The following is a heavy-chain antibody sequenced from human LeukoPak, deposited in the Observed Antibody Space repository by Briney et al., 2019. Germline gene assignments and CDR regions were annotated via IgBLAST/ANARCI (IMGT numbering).Heavy chain of an antibody. D-gene: IGHD1-14*01. CDR2: IKSNSDGGTT. J-gene: IGHJ4*02. CDR1: GFTVGNVW. CDR3: TTSGITAR. Sequence: GGSLRLSCAASGFTVGNVWMSWVRQAPGKGLEWVGRIKSNSDGGTTDYAAPVKGRFTISKDDSKNTLFLQMSSLEIEDTAVYYCTTSGITARWGQGTLVTVSS. V-gene: IGHV3-15*01.